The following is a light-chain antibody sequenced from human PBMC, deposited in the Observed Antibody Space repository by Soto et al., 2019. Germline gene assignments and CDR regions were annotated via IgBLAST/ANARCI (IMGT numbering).Light chain of an antibody. CDR3: QQHYNGPIT. Sequence: EIVLTQSPATLSLSPGERATLSCRASQNIRNFLAWYQQKSGQVPRLLIYGASNRSTGIPARFSGSGSGTDFTLTISSLEPEDFAVYFCQQHYNGPITFSQVTRLEIK. CDR2: GAS. J-gene: IGKJ5*01. V-gene: IGKV3-11*01. CDR1: QNIRNF.